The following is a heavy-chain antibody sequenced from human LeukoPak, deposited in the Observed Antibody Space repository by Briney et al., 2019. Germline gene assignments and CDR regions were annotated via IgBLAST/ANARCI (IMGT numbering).Heavy chain of an antibody. CDR3: ARATIFGVVILDY. V-gene: IGHV1-8*01. Sequence: ASVKVSCKASGYTFTSYDINWVRQAPGQGLEWMGWMNPNSGNTGYAQKFQGRVTMTRNTSISTAYMELSSLRSEDTAVYYCARATIFGVVILDYWGQGTLVTVSS. CDR1: GYTFTSYD. J-gene: IGHJ4*02. D-gene: IGHD3-3*01. CDR2: MNPNSGNT.